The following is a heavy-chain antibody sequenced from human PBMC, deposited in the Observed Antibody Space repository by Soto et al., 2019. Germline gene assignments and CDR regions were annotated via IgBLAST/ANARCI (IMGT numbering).Heavy chain of an antibody. Sequence: GSGPTLVNPTETLTLTCTVSGFSLSNARMGVSWIRQPPGKALEWLAHIFSNDEKSYSTSLKSRLTISKDTSKSQVVLTMTNMDPVDTATYYCARIRRIVGATTSSYYYYGMDVWGQGTTVTVSS. D-gene: IGHD1-26*01. CDR1: GFSLSNARMG. V-gene: IGHV2-26*01. CDR2: IFSNDEK. J-gene: IGHJ6*02. CDR3: ARIRRIVGATTSSYYYYGMDV.